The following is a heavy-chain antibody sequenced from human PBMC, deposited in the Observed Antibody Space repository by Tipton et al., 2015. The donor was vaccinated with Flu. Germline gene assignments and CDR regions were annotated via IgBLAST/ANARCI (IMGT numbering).Heavy chain of an antibody. Sequence: TLSLTCTVSGGSIGTYYWSWIRQPPGKGLEWIGYSYYSGSTSYNPSLKSRVSISVDTSKKQFSLKLSSVTAADTAVYYCAREDFWSGPRSFDIWGQGTMVTVSS. CDR3: AREDFWSGPRSFDI. J-gene: IGHJ3*02. CDR1: GGSIGTYY. CDR2: SYYSGST. V-gene: IGHV4-59*01. D-gene: IGHD3-3*01.